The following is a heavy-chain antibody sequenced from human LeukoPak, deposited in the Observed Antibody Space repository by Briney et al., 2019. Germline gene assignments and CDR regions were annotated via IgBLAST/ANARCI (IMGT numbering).Heavy chain of an antibody. CDR2: IYPGDSDT. D-gene: IGHD3-22*01. Sequence: GGSLKISCKGSGYSFTSYWIGWVRQMPGKGLEWMGIIYPGDSDTRYSPSFQGQVTISADKSISTAYLQWSSLKASDTAMYYCARHPDNYYYDSSGNAFDIWGQGTMVTVSS. J-gene: IGHJ3*02. V-gene: IGHV5-51*01. CDR1: GYSFTSYW. CDR3: ARHPDNYYYDSSGNAFDI.